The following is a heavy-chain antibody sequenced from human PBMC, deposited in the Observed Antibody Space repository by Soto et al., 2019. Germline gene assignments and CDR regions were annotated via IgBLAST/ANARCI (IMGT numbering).Heavy chain of an antibody. CDR3: TKGANSPFDY. V-gene: IGHV5-51*01. CDR1: GSRVSTSC. CDR2: VYPTESDV. J-gene: IGHJ4*02. D-gene: IGHD3-16*01. Sequence: GESLKISAQGPGSRVSTSCIGSVRQKPGKGLEWLGNVYPTESDVRYSPAFEGQVTISGDNYINTAYLQLLNFKASDTAIHYCTKGANSPFDYWGQGTRVT.